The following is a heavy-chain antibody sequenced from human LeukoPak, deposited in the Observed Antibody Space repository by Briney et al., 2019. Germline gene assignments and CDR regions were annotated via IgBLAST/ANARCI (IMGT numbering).Heavy chain of an antibody. D-gene: IGHD6-13*01. CDR2: INRAGTNT. CDR1: GFTFTSFW. J-gene: IGHJ5*02. CDR3: ATAPAAADSS. Sequence: PGGSLRLSCAASGFTFTSFWMPWARQSPGKGLEWVAKINRAGTNTTYVASLKGGFTISRDNAKNSLLLHMSSLRADDTAVYYCATAPAAADSSWGQGTLVAVSS. V-gene: IGHV3-7*01.